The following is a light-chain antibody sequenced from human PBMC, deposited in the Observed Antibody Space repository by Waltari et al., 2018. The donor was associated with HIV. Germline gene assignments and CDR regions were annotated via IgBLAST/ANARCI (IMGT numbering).Light chain of an antibody. CDR2: EVS. V-gene: IGKV2D-29*01. Sequence: DIVMTPSPLPLSFTPGQPASTSCPSSQSLQPSNRKTYLYWYVQKSGQPPQLLIYEVSNRFSGVPDRFSGSGSGTDFTLKISRVEAEDVGIYYCLQSLQIPLTFGGGTKVEIK. CDR1: QSLQPSNRKTY. CDR3: LQSLQIPLT. J-gene: IGKJ4*01.